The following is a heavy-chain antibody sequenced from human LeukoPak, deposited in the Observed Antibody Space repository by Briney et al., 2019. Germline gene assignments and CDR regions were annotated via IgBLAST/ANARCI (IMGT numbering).Heavy chain of an antibody. CDR3: AKDRGYSGYDSYYFDY. Sequence: GGSLRLSCAASGFTFSSYSMNWLRQAPGKGLEWVSAISGIGGSSYYADSVKDRFTISRDNSKNTLYLQMNSLRAEDTAVYYCAKDRGYSGYDSYYFDYWGQGTLVTVSS. V-gene: IGHV3-23*01. J-gene: IGHJ4*02. CDR2: ISGIGGSS. D-gene: IGHD5-12*01. CDR1: GFTFSSYS.